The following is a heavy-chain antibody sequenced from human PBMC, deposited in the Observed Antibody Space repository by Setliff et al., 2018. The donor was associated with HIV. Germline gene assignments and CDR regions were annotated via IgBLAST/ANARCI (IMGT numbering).Heavy chain of an antibody. CDR1: GGSFSSYA. J-gene: IGHJ4*02. V-gene: IGHV1-69*13. D-gene: IGHD3-9*01. CDR2: IIPIFGTA. CDR3: ARDLSISNPYYDILTGPGVY. Sequence: ASVKVSCKASGGSFSSYAITWVRQAPGQRLEWMGGIIPIFGTANYAQKFQGRATITADESTSTAYMELSSLTSEDTAVYYCARDLSISNPYYDILTGPGVYWGQGTLVTVS.